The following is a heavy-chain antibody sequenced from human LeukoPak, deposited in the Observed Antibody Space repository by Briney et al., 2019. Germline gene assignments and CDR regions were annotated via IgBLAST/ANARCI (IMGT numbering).Heavy chain of an antibody. J-gene: IGHJ4*02. D-gene: IGHD3-9*01. Sequence: GGSLRLSCAASGFTFSSYSMNWVRQAPGKGLEWVSSISSSSYIYYADSVKGRFTISRDNAKNSLYLQMNSLRAEDTAVYYCARVIDILTGYADYWGQGTLVTVSS. V-gene: IGHV3-21*01. CDR1: GFTFSSYS. CDR3: ARVIDILTGYADY. CDR2: ISSSSYI.